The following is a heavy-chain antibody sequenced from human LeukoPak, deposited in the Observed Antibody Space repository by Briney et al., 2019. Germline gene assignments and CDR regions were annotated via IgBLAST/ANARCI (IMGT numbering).Heavy chain of an antibody. V-gene: IGHV3-33*01. CDR3: ARWLSDKIDSNGYLDY. J-gene: IGHJ4*02. CDR2: IWYDGSKK. CDR1: GYTFRRNG. D-gene: IGHD5-18*01. Sequence: GGSLRLSCAASGYTFRRNGMHWVRQAPGKGLEWVAVIWYDGSKKYYGDSVRGRFTISRDNSKNTLYLQMNSLGAEDTAVYYCARWLSDKIDSNGYLDYWGQGTLVAVSS.